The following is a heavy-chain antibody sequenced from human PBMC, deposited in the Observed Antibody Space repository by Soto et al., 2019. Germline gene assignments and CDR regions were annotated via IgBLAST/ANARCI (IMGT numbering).Heavy chain of an antibody. D-gene: IGHD2-15*01. J-gene: IGHJ4*01. Sequence: QVQLQESGPGLVKPSETLSLTCTVSGGSISSYYWSWIRQPAGKGLEWIGRIYTSGSTNYNPSLKSLLTMSVDTSKNQFSLKLSSVTAAETAVYYCARATPRFSWIYYFDYWGHGTLVTVSS. CDR2: IYTSGST. CDR3: ARATPRFSWIYYFDY. V-gene: IGHV4-4*07. CDR1: GGSISSYY.